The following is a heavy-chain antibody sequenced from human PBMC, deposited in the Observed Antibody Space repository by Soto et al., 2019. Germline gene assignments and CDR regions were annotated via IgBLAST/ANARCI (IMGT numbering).Heavy chain of an antibody. CDR2: IKQDGSEK. D-gene: IGHD6-19*01. V-gene: IGHV3-7*02. J-gene: IGHJ4*02. CDR3: ASRSSGCPYF. CDR1: GFTFSSYS. Sequence: PGGSLRLSCAASGFTFSSYSMTWVRQAPGKGLEWAANIKQDGSEKYYVDSVKGRFTISRDNAENSLYLQMNSLRTEDTAVYYCASRSSGCPYFWGQGTLVTSPQ.